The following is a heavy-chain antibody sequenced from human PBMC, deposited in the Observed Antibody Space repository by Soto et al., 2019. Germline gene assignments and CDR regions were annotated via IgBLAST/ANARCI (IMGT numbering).Heavy chain of an antibody. Sequence: GGSQRLSYAASGFTFRSYGMYWVRQAPGKGLEWVAVTSYDGSNKYYADSVKGRFTISRDNAKNILYLQMNSLRAEDTAVYYCAKDLTWNQADYWGQGALVTVSS. CDR1: GFTFRSYG. D-gene: IGHD1-1*01. V-gene: IGHV3-30*18. CDR2: TSYDGSNK. J-gene: IGHJ4*02. CDR3: AKDLTWNQADY.